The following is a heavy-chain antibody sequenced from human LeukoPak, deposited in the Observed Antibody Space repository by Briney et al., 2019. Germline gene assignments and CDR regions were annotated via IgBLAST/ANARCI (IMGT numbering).Heavy chain of an antibody. V-gene: IGHV3-21*01. J-gene: IGHJ1*01. CDR2: ISSNSAYI. Sequence: GGSLRLSCAASGFTFSNYWMHWVRQAPGKGLEWVSSISSNSAYIYSADSVKGRFTTSRDNAKNSLYLQMNSLSAEDTAVYYCATPAAGPRAEYSQHWGQGTLVTVSS. D-gene: IGHD6-13*01. CDR1: GFTFSNYW. CDR3: ATPAAGPRAEYSQH.